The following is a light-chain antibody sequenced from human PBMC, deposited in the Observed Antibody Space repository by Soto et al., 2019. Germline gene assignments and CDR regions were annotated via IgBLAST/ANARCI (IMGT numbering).Light chain of an antibody. Sequence: QSALTQPPSASGSLGQSVTISCTGTSSDIGTYDYVSWYQQHPGRAPKLIIFEVSKRPLGVPDRFSGSKSGNTASLIVSGLQSDDEAEYHCTSYTGDFFTFVFGTGTQLTVL. CDR2: EVS. J-gene: IGLJ1*01. V-gene: IGLV2-8*01. CDR3: TSYTGDFFTFV. CDR1: SSDIGTYDY.